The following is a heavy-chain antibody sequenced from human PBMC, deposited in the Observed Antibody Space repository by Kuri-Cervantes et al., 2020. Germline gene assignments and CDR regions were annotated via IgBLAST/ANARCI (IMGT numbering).Heavy chain of an antibody. V-gene: IGHV3-48*01. CDR1: EFTFSSYK. Sequence: GESLKISCAASEFTFSSYKMSWVRQGPGKGLEWVSYISSSSETIYYADSVKGRFIISRDNAKNSLYLQMNSLRAEDTAVYYCAKDNWDWYFDLWGRGTLVTVSS. CDR2: ISSSSETI. D-gene: IGHD1-1*01. J-gene: IGHJ2*01. CDR3: AKDNWDWYFDL.